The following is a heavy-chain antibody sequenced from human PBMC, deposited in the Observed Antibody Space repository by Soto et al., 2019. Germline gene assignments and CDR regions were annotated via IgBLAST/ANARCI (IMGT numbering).Heavy chain of an antibody. CDR1: GGSISSYY. J-gene: IGHJ5*02. CDR3: ARDRGIAAAGTFYGPSEP. V-gene: IGHV4-59*01. D-gene: IGHD6-13*01. Sequence: PSYTLSLTCTVSGGSISSYYWSLIRQPLGKGLEWIGYIYYSGSTNHNPSLKSRVTISVDTSKNQFSLKLSSVTAADTAVYYCARDRGIAAAGTFYGPSEPWGKGTPVTVSS. CDR2: IYYSGST.